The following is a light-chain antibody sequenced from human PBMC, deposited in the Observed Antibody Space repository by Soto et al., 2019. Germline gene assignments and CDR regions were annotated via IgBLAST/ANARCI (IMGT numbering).Light chain of an antibody. CDR1: SSDVGGYNY. J-gene: IGLJ2*01. V-gene: IGLV2-14*03. CDR2: DVS. CDR3: SSYTGSGTYVV. Sequence: QSALTQPASVSGSPGQSITISCTGTSSDVGGYNYVSWYQQHAGKAPKLMIYDVSNRPSGVSNRFSGSKSGNTASLTISGLQAEDEADYYCSSYTGSGTYVVLGGGTKLTVL.